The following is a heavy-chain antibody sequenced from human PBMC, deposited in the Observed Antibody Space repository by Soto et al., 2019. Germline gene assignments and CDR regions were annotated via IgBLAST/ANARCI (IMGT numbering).Heavy chain of an antibody. Sequence: SQTLSLTCAISRDSVSSNSAAWNWIRQSPSRGLEWLGRTYYRSKWYNDYAVSVKSRITINPDTSKNQFSLQLNSVTPEDTAVYYCARGSSSVVYYYYGMDVWGQGTTVTVSS. V-gene: IGHV6-1*01. J-gene: IGHJ6*02. CDR2: TYYRSKWYN. CDR3: ARGSSSVVYYYYGMDV. CDR1: RDSVSSNSAA. D-gene: IGHD6-6*01.